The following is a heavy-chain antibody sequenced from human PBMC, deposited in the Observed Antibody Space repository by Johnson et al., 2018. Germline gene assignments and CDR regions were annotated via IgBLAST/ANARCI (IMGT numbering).Heavy chain of an antibody. D-gene: IGHD3-10*01. CDR1: GGSISSYY. CDR3: ATLWFGAPPLSPLDV. V-gene: IGHV4-59*01. Sequence: QVQLQESGPGLVKPSETLSLTCTVSGGSISSYYWSWIRQPPGKGLEWIGYIYYSGSTNYNPSLKSRVTISVDTSKNQFSLKLSSVTAADPAVYSWATLWFGAPPLSPLDVWGQGTTVTVSS. J-gene: IGHJ6*02. CDR2: IYYSGST.